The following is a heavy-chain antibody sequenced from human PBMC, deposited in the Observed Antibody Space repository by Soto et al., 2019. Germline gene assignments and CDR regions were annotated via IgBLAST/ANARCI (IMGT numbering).Heavy chain of an antibody. CDR2: ISSSSTI. D-gene: IGHD4-17*01. CDR1: GFTFSTYS. CDR3: ATSYGNKKFPFDY. J-gene: IGHJ4*02. V-gene: IGHV3-48*01. Sequence: PGGSLRLSCAASGFTFSTYSMNWVRQAPGKGLEWVSSISSSSTIYYADSVKGRFTISRDNVQNSLYLQMHSLRAEDTAVYYCATSYGNKKFPFDYWGQGTLVTVSS.